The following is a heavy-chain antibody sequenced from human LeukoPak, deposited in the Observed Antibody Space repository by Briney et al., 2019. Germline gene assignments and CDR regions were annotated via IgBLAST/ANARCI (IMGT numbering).Heavy chain of an antibody. D-gene: IGHD3-3*01. CDR1: GGSISDYY. Sequence: SETLSLTCTVSGGSISDYYWNWIRQPPGKGLEWIGNIHYSGSTNYNPSLKSRVTISVDTSKNQFSLKLSSVAAADTAVYFCARYDFWTGSSSVGAMDVWGQGTTVTVSS. CDR3: ARYDFWTGSSSVGAMDV. V-gene: IGHV4-59*01. CDR2: IHYSGST. J-gene: IGHJ6*02.